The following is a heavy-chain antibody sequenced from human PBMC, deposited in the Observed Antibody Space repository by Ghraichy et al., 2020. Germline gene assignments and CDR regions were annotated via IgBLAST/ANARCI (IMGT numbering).Heavy chain of an antibody. J-gene: IGHJ3*01. D-gene: IGHD3-10*01. CDR2: ISGSGGST. V-gene: IGHV3-23*01. CDR1: GFTFNDFA. CDR3: AKDEKLWFGEVLFLSNTFDL. Sequence: GGSLRLSCAASGFTFNDFAMTWVRQAPGKGLEWVSGISGSGGSTFYADAGKGRFTISRDNSKNTLYLKMKSLRGEDTAVYFCAKDEKLWFGEVLFLSNTFDLWGQGTTVTVSS.